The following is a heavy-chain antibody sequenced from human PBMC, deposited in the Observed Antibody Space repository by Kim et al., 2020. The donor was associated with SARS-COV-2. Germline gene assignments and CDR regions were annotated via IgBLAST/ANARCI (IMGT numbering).Heavy chain of an antibody. V-gene: IGHV3-30*18. CDR3: AKGEVSVAGTYGMDV. Sequence: GGSLRLSCAASGFTFSSYGMHWVRQAPGKGLEWVAVISYDGSNKYYADSVKGRFTISRDNSKNTLYLQMNSLRAEDTAVYYCAKGEVSVAGTYGMDVWGQGTTVTVSS. J-gene: IGHJ6*01. CDR1: GFTFSSYG. CDR2: ISYDGSNK. D-gene: IGHD6-19*01.